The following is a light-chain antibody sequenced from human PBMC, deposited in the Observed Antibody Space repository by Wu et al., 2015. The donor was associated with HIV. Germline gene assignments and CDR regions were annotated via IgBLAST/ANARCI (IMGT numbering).Light chain of an antibody. V-gene: IGKV1-5*03. Sequence: DIQMTQSPSTLSASVGDRVTITCRASQGIDSWLAWYQQKPGKAPNLLIYKASSLESGVPSRFSGSGSGTDFTLTVSSLQPDDFATYYCQQYSSYPYSFGQGTKLEI. J-gene: IGKJ2*03. CDR3: QQYSSYPYS. CDR2: KAS. CDR1: QGIDSW.